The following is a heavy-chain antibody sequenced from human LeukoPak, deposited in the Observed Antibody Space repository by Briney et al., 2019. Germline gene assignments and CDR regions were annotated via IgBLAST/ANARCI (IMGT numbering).Heavy chain of an antibody. CDR3: ARARPYYYDSSGYYVLGY. CDR2: INPNSGGT. J-gene: IGHJ4*02. D-gene: IGHD3-22*01. V-gene: IGHV1-2*02. Sequence: GASVKVSCKSSGYTFTRHYLHWVRQAPGQGLEWMGWINPNSGGTNYAQKFQGRVTMTRDTSISTAYMELSSLRSEDTAVYYCARARPYYYDSSGYYVLGYWGQGTLVTVSS. CDR1: GYTFTRHY.